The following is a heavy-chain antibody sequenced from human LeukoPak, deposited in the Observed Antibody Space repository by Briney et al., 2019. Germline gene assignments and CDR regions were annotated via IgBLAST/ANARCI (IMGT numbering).Heavy chain of an antibody. Sequence: GGSLRLSCAASGFTFSSYEMNWVRQAPGKGLEWGSYIISSGSTIYYADSVKGRFTISRDNAKNSLYLQMNSLRAEDTAVYYCAELGITMIGGVWGKGTTVTISS. CDR2: IISSGSTI. D-gene: IGHD3-10*02. CDR3: AELGITMIGGV. J-gene: IGHJ6*04. V-gene: IGHV3-48*03. CDR1: GFTFSSYE.